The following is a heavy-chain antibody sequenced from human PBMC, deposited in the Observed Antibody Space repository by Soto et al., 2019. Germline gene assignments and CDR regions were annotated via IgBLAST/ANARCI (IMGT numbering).Heavy chain of an antibody. CDR2: IKSKTDGGTT. CDR1: GFTFSNAW. Sequence: GGSLRLSCAASGFTFSNAWMSWVRQAPGKGLEWVGRIKSKTDGGTTDYAAPVKGRFTISRDDSKNTLYLQMNSLKTEDTAVYYCTTVLRYFDWSYSNYWGQGTLVTVSS. V-gene: IGHV3-15*01. CDR3: TTVLRYFDWSYSNY. J-gene: IGHJ4*02. D-gene: IGHD3-9*01.